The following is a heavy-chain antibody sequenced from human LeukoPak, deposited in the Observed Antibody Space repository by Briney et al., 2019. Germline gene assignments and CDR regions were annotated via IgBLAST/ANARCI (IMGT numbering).Heavy chain of an antibody. CDR2: IIPIFGTA. CDR1: GGTFSSYA. V-gene: IGHV1-69*13. D-gene: IGHD2-8*01. CDR3: ASGRFYCTNGVCPSAGRYGMDV. J-gene: IGHJ6*02. Sequence: PVKVSCKASGGTFSSYAISWVRQAPGQGLEWMGGIIPIFGTANYAQKFQGRVTITADESTSTAYMELSSLRSEDTAVYYCASGRFYCTNGVCPSAGRYGMDVWGQGTTVTVSS.